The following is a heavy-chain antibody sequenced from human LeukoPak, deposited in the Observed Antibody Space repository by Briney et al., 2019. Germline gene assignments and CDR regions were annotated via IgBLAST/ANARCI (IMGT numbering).Heavy chain of an antibody. CDR1: GGSISSSSYH. CDR3: ARDYYDFWSGYLDY. V-gene: IGHV4-39*07. J-gene: IGHJ4*02. D-gene: IGHD3-3*01. CDR2: IYYTGTT. Sequence: PSETLSLTCTVSGGSISSSSYHWGWIRQPPGKALEWIGSIYYTGTTYYSPSFSSRLTMSVETSKNQFSLKLSSVTAADTAVYYCARDYYDFWSGYLDYWGQGTLVTVSS.